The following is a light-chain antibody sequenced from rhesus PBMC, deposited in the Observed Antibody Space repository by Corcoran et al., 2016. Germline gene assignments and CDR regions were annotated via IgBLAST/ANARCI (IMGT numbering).Light chain of an antibody. V-gene: IGKV3-10*01. CDR3: YQHSSGYS. CDR1: QSVSSY. J-gene: IGKJ2*01. Sequence: QVILTQSPATLSLSPGERATLSCRASQSVSSYLAWYQQKPGQAPRLLIYGASSRAHGIPDRFSGSGSGTDFTLTISSLEPEDVGVYHCYQHSSGYSFGQGTKVEIK. CDR2: GAS.